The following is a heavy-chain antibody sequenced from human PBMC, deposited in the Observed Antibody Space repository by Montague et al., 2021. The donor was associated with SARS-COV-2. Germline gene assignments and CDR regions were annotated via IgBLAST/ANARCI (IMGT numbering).Heavy chain of an antibody. J-gene: IGHJ6*02. V-gene: IGHV4-4*02. CDR2: SCHTGST. Sequence: SETLSLTCTVSGGSITVSYCCCWFRQSPGRGLEWIGESCHTGSTTYNPSLSSRVAISLDKSNRHFSLMMTSVTAADTAVYYCAGVGSSYGSGNYDGMDVWGQGTTVTVSS. CDR3: AGVGSSYGSGNYDGMDV. CDR1: GGSITVSYC. D-gene: IGHD3-10*01.